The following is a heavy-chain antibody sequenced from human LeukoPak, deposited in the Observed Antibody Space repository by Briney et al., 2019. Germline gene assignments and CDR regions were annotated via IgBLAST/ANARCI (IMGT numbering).Heavy chain of an antibody. CDR3: AGGGSPHYFDY. Sequence: GGSLRLSCSASGFTFSSHAMHWVRQAPGKGLEYVSAISGNGANTYYADSVKGRFTVSRDNSKNTLYLQMNSLRAEDTAVYYCAGGGSPHYFDYWGQGTLVTVSS. D-gene: IGHD3-10*01. J-gene: IGHJ4*02. CDR1: GFTFSSHA. V-gene: IGHV3-64D*06. CDR2: ISGNGANT.